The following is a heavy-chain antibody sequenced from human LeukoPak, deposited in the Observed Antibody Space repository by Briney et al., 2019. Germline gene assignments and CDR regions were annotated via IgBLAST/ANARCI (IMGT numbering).Heavy chain of an antibody. CDR3: ARAPYDILTGYPYYFDY. CDR1: GYTFTSYG. D-gene: IGHD3-9*01. CDR2: ISAYNGNT. V-gene: IGHV1-18*01. Sequence: ASVKVSCKASGYTFTSYGISWVRQAPGQGLEWMRWISAYNGNTNYAQKLQGRVTMTTDTSTSTAYMELRSLRSDDTAVYYCARAPYDILTGYPYYFDYWGQGTLVTVSS. J-gene: IGHJ4*02.